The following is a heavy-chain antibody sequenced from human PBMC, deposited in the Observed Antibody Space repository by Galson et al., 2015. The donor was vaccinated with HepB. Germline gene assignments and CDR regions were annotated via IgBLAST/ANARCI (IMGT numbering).Heavy chain of an antibody. J-gene: IGHJ6*02. CDR1: GDSVSSNSAA. D-gene: IGHD6-13*01. CDR3: TRDFQLRGTRITATGTLYYYYGMDV. Sequence: CAISGDSVSSNSAAWTWIRQSPSRGLEWLGRTYFESRWYSEYAASVKSRITISPDTSKNQFSLQLNSVTPEDTAVYYCTRDFQLRGTRITATGTLYYYYGMDVWGQGTTVSVSS. V-gene: IGHV6-1*01. CDR2: TYFESRWYS.